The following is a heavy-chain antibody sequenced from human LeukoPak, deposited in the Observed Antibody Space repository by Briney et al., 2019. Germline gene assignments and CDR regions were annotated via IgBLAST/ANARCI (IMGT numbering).Heavy chain of an antibody. Sequence: PGGSLRLSCAASGFTFSNAWMSWVRQAPGKGLEWVASIRQDGGEKSYVDSVKGRFTISRDNTKNSLYLQMSSLRAEDTAVYYCARDGTAAGLYFDLWGQGTLVTVSS. CDR3: ARDGTAAGLYFDL. CDR1: GFTFSNAW. J-gene: IGHJ4*01. CDR2: IRQDGGEK. D-gene: IGHD6-13*01. V-gene: IGHV3-7*01.